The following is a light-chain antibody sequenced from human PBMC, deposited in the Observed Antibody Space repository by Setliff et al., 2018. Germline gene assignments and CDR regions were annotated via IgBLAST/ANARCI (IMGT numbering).Light chain of an antibody. CDR2: EVT. Sequence: QSVLTQPASVSGSPGQSITISCSGTSNDVGAYDLVSWYQQHPGKAPKLMIYEVTKRPSGVPDRFAGSKSGNTASLTVSGLQAEDEADYYCSSYAGSKVFYVFGTGTKVTVL. CDR3: SSYAGSKVFYV. J-gene: IGLJ1*01. V-gene: IGLV2-8*01. CDR1: SNDVGAYDL.